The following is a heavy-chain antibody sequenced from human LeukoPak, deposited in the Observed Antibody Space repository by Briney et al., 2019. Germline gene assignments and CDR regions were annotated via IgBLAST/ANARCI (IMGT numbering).Heavy chain of an antibody. V-gene: IGHV4-59*01. CDR2: IYYSGST. CDR1: GGSISSYY. J-gene: IGHJ4*02. D-gene: IGHD3-22*01. CDR3: ARAINYDSSGYYQIDY. Sequence: SETLSLTCTVSGGSISSYYWSWIRQPPGKGLEWMGYIYYSGSTNYNPSLKRRVTISVDTSKNQFSPKLSSVTAADTAVYYCARAINYDSSGYYQIDYWGQGTLVTVSS.